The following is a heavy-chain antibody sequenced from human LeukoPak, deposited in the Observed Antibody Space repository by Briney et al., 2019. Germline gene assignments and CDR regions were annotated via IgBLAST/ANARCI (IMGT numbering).Heavy chain of an antibody. CDR1: GDSISSSNYY. CDR3: ASIPPGGPTNWFDP. CDR2: ISYSGGT. D-gene: IGHD2-21*01. V-gene: IGHV4-39*01. Sequence: SETLSLTCTVSGDSISSSNYYWGWIRQPPGKGLEWIGTISYSGGTYYNPSLRSRVILVVDTSKNQFSLKLSSVTAADTAVYYCASIPPGGPTNWFDPWGQGTLVTVPS. J-gene: IGHJ5*02.